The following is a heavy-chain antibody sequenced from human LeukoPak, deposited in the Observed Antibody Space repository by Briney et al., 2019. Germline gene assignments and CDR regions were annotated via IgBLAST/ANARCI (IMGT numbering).Heavy chain of an antibody. J-gene: IGHJ3*02. D-gene: IGHD6-19*01. CDR3: AKDSAYSSGWYPGDAFDI. CDR2: IRYDGSNK. Sequence: GGSLRLSCAASGFTFSSYGMHWVRQAPGKGLEWVAFIRYDGSNKYYADSVKGRFTISRDNSKNTLYLQMNSLRAEDTAVYYCAKDSAYSSGWYPGDAFDIWGQGTMVTVSS. CDR1: GFTFSSYG. V-gene: IGHV3-30*02.